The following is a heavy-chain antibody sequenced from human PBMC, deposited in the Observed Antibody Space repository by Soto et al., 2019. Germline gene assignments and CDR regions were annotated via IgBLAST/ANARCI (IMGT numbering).Heavy chain of an antibody. D-gene: IGHD2-8*01. V-gene: IGHV1-8*01. CDR1: GYTFTSYD. CDR3: ARAGYCTTGVCYDNWFDP. CDR2: MNPNSGNT. J-gene: IGHJ5*02. Sequence: QVQLVQSGAEVKKPGASVKVSCKASGYTFTSYDINWVRQATGQGLEWMGWMNPNSGNTGYAQKFQGRVTMTRNTSISKAYRELSSLRSEDTAVYYCARAGYCTTGVCYDNWFDPWGQGNLVTVSS.